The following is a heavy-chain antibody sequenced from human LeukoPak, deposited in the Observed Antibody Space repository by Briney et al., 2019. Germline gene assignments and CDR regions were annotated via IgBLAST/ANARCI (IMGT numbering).Heavy chain of an antibody. CDR1: GFTFSTYA. J-gene: IGHJ6*02. D-gene: IGHD3-10*01. CDR3: AKSGGLSGSGRLAMDV. CDR2: ISGSGGST. Sequence: GGSLRLSCAASGFTFSTYAMSWVRLAPGKGLEWVSGISGSGGSTYYADSVKGRFTSSRDNSNSTLYVQMNSLRVEDTAVYYCAKSGGLSGSGRLAMDVWGQGATVTVSS. V-gene: IGHV3-23*01.